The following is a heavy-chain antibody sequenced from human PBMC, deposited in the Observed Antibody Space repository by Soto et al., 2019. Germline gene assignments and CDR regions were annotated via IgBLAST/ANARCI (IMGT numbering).Heavy chain of an antibody. CDR2: IYYSGST. Sequence: SETLSLTCTVSGGSISSYYWSWIRQPPGKGLEWIGYIYYSGSTNYNPSLKSRVTISVDTSKNQFSLKLSSVTAADTAVYYCARDQPYDILTGYSYYYGMDVWGQGTTVTVSS. J-gene: IGHJ6*02. V-gene: IGHV4-59*01. CDR1: GGSISSYY. CDR3: ARDQPYDILTGYSYYYGMDV. D-gene: IGHD3-9*01.